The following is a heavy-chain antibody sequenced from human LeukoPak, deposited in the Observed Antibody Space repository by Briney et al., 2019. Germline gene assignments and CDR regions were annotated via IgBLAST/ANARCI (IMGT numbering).Heavy chain of an antibody. D-gene: IGHD1-26*01. CDR2: IYPGDSDT. J-gene: IGHJ3*02. Sequence: GESLQISCKGSGYSFTSYWIGWVRQMPGKGLEWMGIIYPGDSDTRYSPSFQGQVTISADKSISTAYLQWSSLKASDTAMYYCASPSGSYSTPDAFDIWGQGTMVTVSS. CDR3: ASPSGSYSTPDAFDI. CDR1: GYSFTSYW. V-gene: IGHV5-51*01.